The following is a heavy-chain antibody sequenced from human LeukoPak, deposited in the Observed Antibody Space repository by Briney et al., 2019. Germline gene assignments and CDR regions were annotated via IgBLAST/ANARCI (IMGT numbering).Heavy chain of an antibody. Sequence: PGMSLSLSCATSGFTFSTYSMNWVRQAPGKGLEWVSSISSSSSYIYYADSVKGRFTISRDNAKNSLYLQMNSLRAEDTAVYYCARGLGTMARDYWGQGTLVTVSS. CDR1: GFTFSTYS. J-gene: IGHJ4*02. CDR3: ARGLGTMARDY. CDR2: ISSSSSYI. D-gene: IGHD4/OR15-4a*01. V-gene: IGHV3-21*01.